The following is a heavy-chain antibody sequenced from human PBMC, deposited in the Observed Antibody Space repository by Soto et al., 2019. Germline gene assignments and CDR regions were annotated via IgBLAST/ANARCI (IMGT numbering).Heavy chain of an antibody. CDR2: ISGSGATT. Sequence: PGGSLRLSCAASGFTFNRYAMNWVRQAAGKGLEWVSGISGSGATTYYADSVKGRFTISRDNSKNTLYLQMNSLRAEDTAVYYCAKYYYDSSGPIDYWGQGTLVTVSS. CDR1: GFTFNRYA. D-gene: IGHD3-22*01. CDR3: AKYYYDSSGPIDY. V-gene: IGHV3-23*01. J-gene: IGHJ4*02.